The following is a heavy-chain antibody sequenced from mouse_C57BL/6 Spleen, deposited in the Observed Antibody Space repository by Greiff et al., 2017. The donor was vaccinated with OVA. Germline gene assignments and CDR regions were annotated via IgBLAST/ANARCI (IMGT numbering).Heavy chain of an antibody. CDR3: ARTGYFDY. CDR1: GYTFTSYW. J-gene: IGHJ2*01. CDR2: IDPSDSET. Sequence: QVQLQQPGAELVRPGSSVKLSCKASGYTFTSYWMHWVKQRPIQGLEWIGNIDPSDSETHYNQKFKDKATLTVYKSSSTAYMQLRSLTSEDSAVYYCARTGYFDYWGQGTTLTVSS. V-gene: IGHV1-52*01.